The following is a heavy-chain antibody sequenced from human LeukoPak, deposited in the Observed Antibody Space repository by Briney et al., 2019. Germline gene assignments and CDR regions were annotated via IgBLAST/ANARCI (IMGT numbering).Heavy chain of an antibody. CDR1: GFIISTYA. D-gene: IGHD6-13*01. CDR2: ISANGGST. J-gene: IGHJ4*02. Sequence: PGRSRRPSGSGLGFIISTYATHWVRQSPGKGRGYVSAISANGGSTYYADSVKGRFTISRDNSKNTLYLQMSSLRAEDTAMYQCVKDLYKGDSASWFFFHYWGQGTLVTVSS. V-gene: IGHV3-64D*06. CDR3: VKDLYKGDSASWFFFHY.